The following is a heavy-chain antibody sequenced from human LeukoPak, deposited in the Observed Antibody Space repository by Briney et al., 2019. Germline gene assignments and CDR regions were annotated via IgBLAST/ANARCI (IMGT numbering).Heavy chain of an antibody. CDR2: ISWSGEYT. D-gene: IGHD2-2*01. V-gene: IGHV3-43*01. CDR3: AKDVSGCSATSCYGMDV. Sequence: GGSLRLSCAASGFTVSSNYMSWVRQAPGKGLEWVALISWSGEYTFYGDSVKGRFTISRDNSKSSLYLQMNSLTSDDSALYYCAKDVSGCSATSCYGMDVWGQGTTVTVSS. J-gene: IGHJ6*02. CDR1: GFTVSSNY.